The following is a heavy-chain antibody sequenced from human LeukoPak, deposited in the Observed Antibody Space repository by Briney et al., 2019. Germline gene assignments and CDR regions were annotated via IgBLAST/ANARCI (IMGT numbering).Heavy chain of an antibody. CDR1: GFTFSSYA. CDR2: ISGSGGST. D-gene: IGHD2-2*01. V-gene: IGHV3-23*01. J-gene: IGHJ4*02. Sequence: GGSLRLSCAASGFTFSSYAMSWVRQAPGKGLEWVSAISGSGGSTYYADSVKGRFTISRDNSKNTLYLQMNSLRAEDTAVYYCAKVQTKGVVVVPAANFDYWGQGTLVTVSS. CDR3: AKVQTKGVVVVPAANFDY.